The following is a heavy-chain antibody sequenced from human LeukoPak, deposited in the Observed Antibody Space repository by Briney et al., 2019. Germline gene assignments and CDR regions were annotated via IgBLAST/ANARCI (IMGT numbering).Heavy chain of an antibody. CDR1: GGSISSHY. CDR3: ARHRITMVRGVMPYFDY. J-gene: IGHJ4*02. CDR2: IYYIGTP. Sequence: SETLSLTCTVSGGSISSHYWSWIRLPPGKGLEWIGYIYYIGTPNYNPSLKSRVTISIHTSKRHFSLKLSSVTAADTAVYYCARHRITMVRGVMPYFDYWGQGTLVTVSS. V-gene: IGHV4-59*08. D-gene: IGHD3-10*01.